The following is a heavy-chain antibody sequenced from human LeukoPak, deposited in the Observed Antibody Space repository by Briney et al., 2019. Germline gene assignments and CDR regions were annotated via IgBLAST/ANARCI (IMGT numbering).Heavy chain of an antibody. CDR3: AKSRAGSGSYYRFDY. CDR2: ISSSSGYI. D-gene: IGHD3-10*01. V-gene: IGHV3-21*01. J-gene: IGHJ4*02. Sequence: GGSLRLSCAASGFTFSRHSMSWVRQAPGKGLDWVSSISSSSGYIYYADSVKGRFTISRDNAKTSLYLQMNTLRAEDTAVYYCAKSRAGSGSYYRFDYWGQGILVTVSS. CDR1: GFTFSRHS.